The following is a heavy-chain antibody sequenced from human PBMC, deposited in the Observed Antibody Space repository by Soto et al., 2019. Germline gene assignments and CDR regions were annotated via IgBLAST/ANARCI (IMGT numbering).Heavy chain of an antibody. CDR1: GFTFDDYG. J-gene: IGHJ4*02. CDR2: INWNGGST. CDR3: ARGPTTIWFGELQPFDY. Sequence: GGSLRLSCAASGFTFDDYGMSWVRQAPGKGLEWVSGINWNGGSTGYADSVKGRFTISRDNAKNYLYLQMNSLRAEDTALYHCARGPTTIWFGELQPFDYWGQGTLVTVSS. V-gene: IGHV3-20*01. D-gene: IGHD3-10*01.